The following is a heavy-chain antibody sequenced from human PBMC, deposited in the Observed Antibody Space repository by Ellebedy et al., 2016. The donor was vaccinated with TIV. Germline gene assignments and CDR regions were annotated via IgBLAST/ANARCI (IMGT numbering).Heavy chain of an antibody. CDR2: TNQDGRTT. V-gene: IGHV3-7*01. CDR3: ATDKVCFTFDI. J-gene: IGHJ3*02. CDR1: GFTFSASW. Sequence: GESLKISCAASGFTFSASWMTSVPHAPRQRLEWVANTNQDGRTTNYVDSVKGRFTISRENAKNSLYLQLNSLRVDETAMYYCATDKVCFTFDIWGRGTMVTVSS.